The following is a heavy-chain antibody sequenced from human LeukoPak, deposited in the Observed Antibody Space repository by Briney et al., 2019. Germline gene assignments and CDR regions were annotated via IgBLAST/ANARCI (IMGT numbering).Heavy chain of an antibody. CDR2: IKEDGSEK. J-gene: IGHJ5*02. V-gene: IGHV3-7*01. CDR3: VRLRGDL. Sequence: PGGSLSLSCAASGFTSSNYWMPWVRQAPGKGLEWVAQIKEDGSEKYYVDTVKGRFTSSRDNAKNSPYLQLIIMRAEDAAVYYCVRLRGDLWGQATLVTVS. CDR1: GFTSSNYW.